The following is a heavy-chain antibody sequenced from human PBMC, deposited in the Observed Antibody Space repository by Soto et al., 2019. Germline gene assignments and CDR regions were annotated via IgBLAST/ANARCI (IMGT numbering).Heavy chain of an antibody. V-gene: IGHV4-34*01. CDR3: ATWGRYCRGGSCYPPLSR. CDR1: GGSLSGFY. Sequence: QVQLQQWGAGLLKPSETLSLTCAVYGGSLSGFYWSWIRQPPGKGLEWVGETKHSGSTNYNPSLKSRVPISVDTSKNPFCLKLSSVAAADTAVSSCATWGRYCRGGSCYPPLSRWGQGTLVTVSS. CDR2: TKHSGST. J-gene: IGHJ4*02. D-gene: IGHD2-15*01.